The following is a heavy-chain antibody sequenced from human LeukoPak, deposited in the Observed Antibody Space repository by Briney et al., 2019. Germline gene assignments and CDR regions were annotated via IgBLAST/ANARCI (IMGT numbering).Heavy chain of an antibody. Sequence: PGGSLRLSCAASGFTFSSYSMNWVRQAPGKGLEWVSYISSSSSTIYYADSVKGRFTISRDNAKNSLYLQMNSLRDEDTAVYYCARDMGGGGLLWFGDPYYFDYWGQGTLVTVSS. CDR2: ISSSSSTI. D-gene: IGHD3-10*01. V-gene: IGHV3-48*02. CDR3: ARDMGGGGLLWFGDPYYFDY. J-gene: IGHJ4*02. CDR1: GFTFSSYS.